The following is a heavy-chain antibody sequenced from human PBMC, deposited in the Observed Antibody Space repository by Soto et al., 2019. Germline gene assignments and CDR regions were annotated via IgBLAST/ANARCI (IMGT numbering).Heavy chain of an antibody. D-gene: IGHD6-13*01. CDR3: ARIPHSTKSYYYPSHGMDV. V-gene: IGHV5-51*01. CDR2: IYSADCNN. Sequence: PGESLKISCKGSGYSFPSQWIGWVRETPGKGVECMGSIYSADCNNTYSQDLQGQLIFSADKTISTAYLECRSLKASDSAMYYCARIPHSTKSYYYPSHGMDVWGQGTTVTVSS. CDR1: GYSFPSQW. J-gene: IGHJ6*02.